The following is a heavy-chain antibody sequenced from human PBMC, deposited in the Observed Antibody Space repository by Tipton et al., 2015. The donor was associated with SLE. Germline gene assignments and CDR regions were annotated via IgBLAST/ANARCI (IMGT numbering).Heavy chain of an antibody. J-gene: IGHJ5*02. Sequence: TLSLTCTVSGGSISSYYWSWIRQPPGKGLEWIGYIYYSGSTNYNPSLKSRVTISVDTSKNQFSLKLSSVTAADTAVYYCAIYSGSYYGHWFDPWDQGTLVTVSS. V-gene: IGHV4-59*01. CDR2: IYYSGST. CDR3: AIYSGSYYGHWFDP. D-gene: IGHD1-26*01. CDR1: GGSISSYY.